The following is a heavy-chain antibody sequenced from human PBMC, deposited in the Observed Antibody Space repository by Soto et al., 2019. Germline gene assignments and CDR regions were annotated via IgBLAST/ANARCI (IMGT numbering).Heavy chain of an antibody. D-gene: IGHD6-13*01. V-gene: IGHV4-4*02. CDR2: INHRGSA. CDR3: ARYNAASGTYYFDF. Sequence: PSETLSLTCAVSGASVSSTYWWSWVHKPPGKGPEWIGEINHRGSANYNPSLKSRVTISVDISKSQFSLRLTSVTAADTAVYYCARYNAASGTYYFDFWGQGALVTVSS. CDR1: GASVSSTYW. J-gene: IGHJ4*02.